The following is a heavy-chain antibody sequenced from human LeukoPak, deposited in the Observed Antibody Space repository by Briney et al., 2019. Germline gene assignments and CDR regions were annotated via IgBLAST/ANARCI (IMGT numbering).Heavy chain of an antibody. CDR2: IYYSGTT. Sequence: SETLSLTCTVSGGSIGSFYWNWIRQPPGKGLEWIGYIYYSGTTFYNPSFKSRVTMSLESAKNQLSLKLRSATAADTAVYYCARGHWEQDTSTYAYWGQGSLVTVSS. J-gene: IGHJ4*02. D-gene: IGHD1-26*01. V-gene: IGHV4-59*12. CDR1: GGSIGSFY. CDR3: ARGHWEQDTSTYAY.